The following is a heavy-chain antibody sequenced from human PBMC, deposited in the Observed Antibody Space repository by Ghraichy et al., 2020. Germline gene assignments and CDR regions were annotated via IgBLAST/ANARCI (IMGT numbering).Heavy chain of an antibody. D-gene: IGHD2-21*02. CDR2: TYPDDSDT. CDR3: ARRGSNDGDDTWFDS. V-gene: IGHV5-51*01. J-gene: IGHJ5*01. Sequence: GESLNISCKGSGYSFTTYWIAWVRQAPGKGLEWMGITYPDDSDTRYSTSFRGQVTISVDKSIKTAYLQWGSLKASDTAIYYCARRGSNDGDDTWFDSWGQGTPCTLSS. CDR1: GYSFTTYW.